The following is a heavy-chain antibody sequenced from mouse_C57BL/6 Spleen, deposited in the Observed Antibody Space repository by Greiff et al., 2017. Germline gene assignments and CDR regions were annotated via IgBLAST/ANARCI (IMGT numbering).Heavy chain of an antibody. CDR3: ARGRDYDYSWFAY. V-gene: IGHV1-26*01. D-gene: IGHD2-4*01. Sequence: EVQLQQSGPELVKPGASVKISCKASGYTFTDYYMNWVKQSHGKSLEWIGDINPNNGGTSYNQKFKGKATLTVDKSSSTAYMELRSLTSEDSAVYYCARGRDYDYSWFAYWGQGTLVTVSA. CDR2: INPNNGGT. J-gene: IGHJ3*01. CDR1: GYTFTDYY.